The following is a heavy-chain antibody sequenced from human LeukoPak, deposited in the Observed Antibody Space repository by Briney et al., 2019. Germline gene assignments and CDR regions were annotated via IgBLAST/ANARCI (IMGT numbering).Heavy chain of an antibody. D-gene: IGHD3-10*01. CDR1: GFTFSSSS. CDR3: ARGAVFQGNYDY. Sequence: GGSLRLSCAAAGFTFSSSSMNWVRQTPGKGLEWVSSISGESKYIYYADSVTGRFPISRDNAKNSLYLQMSTLRAEDTAVYYCARGAVFQGNYDYWGQGTQVTVSS. V-gene: IGHV3-21*01. J-gene: IGHJ4*02. CDR2: ISGESKYI.